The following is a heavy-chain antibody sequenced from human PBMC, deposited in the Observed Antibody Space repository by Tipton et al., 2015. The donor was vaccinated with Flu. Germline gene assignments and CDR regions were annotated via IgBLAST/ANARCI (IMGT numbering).Heavy chain of an antibody. J-gene: IGHJ4*02. D-gene: IGHD4-23*01. Sequence: TLSLTCAVSGDSIRSDYFWGWIRQPPGKGLEWIGNAHHTGSTYYNPSLKSRVTILVDRSKNQFSLKLTSVTAADTAVYYCARVGWLDLYGGNPDFDSWGQGTLVTVSS. CDR2: AHHTGST. V-gene: IGHV4-38-2*01. CDR1: GDSIRSDYF. CDR3: ARVGWLDLYGGNPDFDS.